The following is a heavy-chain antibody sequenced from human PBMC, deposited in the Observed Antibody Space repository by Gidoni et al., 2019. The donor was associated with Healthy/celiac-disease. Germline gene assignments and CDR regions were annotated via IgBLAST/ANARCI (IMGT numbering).Heavy chain of an antibody. CDR1: GGSISSGSYY. D-gene: IGHD1-26*01. CDR2: IYTSGST. V-gene: IGHV4-61*02. J-gene: IGHJ3*02. CDR3: ARDREAVDAFDI. Sequence: QVQLQESGPGLVKPSQTLSLTCTVSGGSISSGSYYWSWIRQPAGKGLEWIGRIYTSGSTNYNPSLKSRVTMSVDTCKNQFSLKLSSVAAADTGVYYCARDREAVDAFDIWGQGTMVTVSS.